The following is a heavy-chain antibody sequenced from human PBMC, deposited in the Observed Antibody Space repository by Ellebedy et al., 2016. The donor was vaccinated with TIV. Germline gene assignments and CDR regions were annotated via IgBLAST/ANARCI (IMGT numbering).Heavy chain of an antibody. CDR1: GLTFSSHS. CDR2: ITESGGHT. Sequence: PGGSLRLSCAASGLTFSSHSMSWVRQAPGKGLEWVASITESGGHTYYADSVKGRFTISRDTSKDTLFLQMNRLRAEDTAIDFCARDPLGVGPPFDVWGQGTMVTVSS. CDR3: ARDPLGVGPPFDV. V-gene: IGHV3-23*01. D-gene: IGHD3-16*01. J-gene: IGHJ3*01.